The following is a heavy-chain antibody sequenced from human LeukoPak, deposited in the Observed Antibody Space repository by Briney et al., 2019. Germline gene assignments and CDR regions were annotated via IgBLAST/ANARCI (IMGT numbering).Heavy chain of an antibody. CDR3: ARDSPVQQQLDNYYYYGMDV. J-gene: IGHJ6*02. D-gene: IGHD6-13*01. CDR2: IYYSGST. V-gene: IGHV4-31*03. Sequence: PSETLSLTCTVSGGSISSGGYYWSWIRQHPGKGLEWIGYIYYSGSTYYNPSLKSRVTISVDTSKNQFSLKLSSVTAADTAVYYCARDSPVQQQLDNYYYYGMDVWGQGTTVTVSS. CDR1: GGSISSGGYY.